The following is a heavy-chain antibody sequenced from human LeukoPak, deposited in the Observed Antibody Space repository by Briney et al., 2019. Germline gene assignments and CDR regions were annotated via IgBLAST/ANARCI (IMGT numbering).Heavy chain of an antibody. CDR2: ISSGDSTI. CDR3: AKSLYSSGWFVPGYFYYGMDV. D-gene: IGHD6-19*01. V-gene: IGHV3-11*01. J-gene: IGHJ6*02. Sequence: GGSLRLSCAASGFTFSDYYMSWIRQAPGKGLEWISYISSGDSTIYYADSVRGQFTISRDNAKKSLYLQMNSLRAEDTAVYYCAKSLYSSGWFVPGYFYYGMDVWGQGTTVTVSS. CDR1: GFTFSDYY.